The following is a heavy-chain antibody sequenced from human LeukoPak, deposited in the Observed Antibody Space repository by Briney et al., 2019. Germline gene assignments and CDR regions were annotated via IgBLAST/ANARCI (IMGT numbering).Heavy chain of an antibody. CDR3: ARATGRSYDDLWSGYFSSFDY. D-gene: IGHD3-3*01. CDR1: GFLFSDYA. Sequence: GGSLRLSCAASGFLFSDYAMHWVRQTPGKGLEWVAVMASDGSNIYYAESVTGRFTISRDNPTDTLYLQMNSLTAEDTGLYYCARATGRSYDDLWSGYFSSFDYWGQGTLVTVSS. CDR2: MASDGSNI. V-gene: IGHV3-30-3*01. J-gene: IGHJ4*02.